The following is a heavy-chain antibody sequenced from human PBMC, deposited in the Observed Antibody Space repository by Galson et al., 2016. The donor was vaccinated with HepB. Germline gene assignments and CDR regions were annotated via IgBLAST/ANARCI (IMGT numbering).Heavy chain of an antibody. J-gene: IGHJ6*02. Sequence: SLRLSCAVSGFKFGSYSMHWVRQAPGKGLEWVSSISASSSYVDYADSVKGRLTISRDNAKSSLFLQMNSLRADDTAVYYCARDKGGSEFTLFGVLLDVWGQGTTVTVSS. CDR1: GFKFGSYS. CDR3: ARDKGGSEFTLFGVLLDV. V-gene: IGHV3-21*01. CDR2: ISASSSYV. D-gene: IGHD3-3*01.